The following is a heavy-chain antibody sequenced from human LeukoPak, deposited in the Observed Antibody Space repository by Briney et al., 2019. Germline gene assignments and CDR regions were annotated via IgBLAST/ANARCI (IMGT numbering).Heavy chain of an antibody. D-gene: IGHD3-3*02. V-gene: IGHV3-64*04. CDR2: ITDNGYST. CDR1: GFSFRTYA. Sequence: GGSLRLSCSASGFSFRTYAMHWVRQAPGKGLEYVSGITDNGYSTYYADSVKGRFTISRDNSKNTLYLQMNSLRAEDTAVYYCARESRSGIFYYFDYWGQGTLVTVSS. J-gene: IGHJ4*02. CDR3: ARESRSGIFYYFDY.